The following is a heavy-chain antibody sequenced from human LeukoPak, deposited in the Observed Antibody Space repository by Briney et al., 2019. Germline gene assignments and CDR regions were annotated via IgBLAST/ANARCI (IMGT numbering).Heavy chain of an antibody. V-gene: IGHV3-23*01. CDR3: AKGRILVGTPNLGVDY. Sequence: GGSLRLSCVASGFTFSNYGMNWVRPAPGKGLEWVSGVTSGSVTDYADSVKGRFTISRDNSKNTLYLQMNSLTVEDTAVYYCAKGRILVGTPNLGVDYWGQGTLVTVSS. J-gene: IGHJ4*02. CDR2: VTSGSVT. D-gene: IGHD1-26*01. CDR1: GFTFSNYG.